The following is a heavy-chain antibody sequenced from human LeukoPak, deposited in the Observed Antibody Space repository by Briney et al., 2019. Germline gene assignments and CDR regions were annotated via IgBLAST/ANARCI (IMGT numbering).Heavy chain of an antibody. CDR3: AKTGSSSHTDN. V-gene: IGHV3-23*01. Sequence: GGSLRLSCAPSGFTFSTYAMNWVRQAPGKGLEWVSGITNSGSNTFYADSVKGRFTISRDNSKNTLNLQMKSLRAEDTAVYYCAKTGSSSHTDNWGQGTLVTVSS. J-gene: IGHJ4*02. CDR2: ITNSGSNT. CDR1: GFTFSTYA. D-gene: IGHD1-1*01.